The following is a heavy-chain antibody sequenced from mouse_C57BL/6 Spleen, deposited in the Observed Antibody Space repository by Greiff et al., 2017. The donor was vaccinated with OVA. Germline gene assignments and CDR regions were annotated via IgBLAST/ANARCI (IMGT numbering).Heavy chain of an antibody. CDR3: AIFITTVEGYFDV. D-gene: IGHD1-1*01. CDR1: GYTFTTYP. Sequence: QVQLKESGAELVKPGASVKMSCKASGYTFTTYPIEWMKQNHGKSLEWIGNFHPYNDDTKYNEKFKGKATLTVEKSSSTVYLELSRLTSDDSAVYYCAIFITTVEGYFDVWGTGTTVTVSS. CDR2: FHPYNDDT. J-gene: IGHJ1*03. V-gene: IGHV1-47*01.